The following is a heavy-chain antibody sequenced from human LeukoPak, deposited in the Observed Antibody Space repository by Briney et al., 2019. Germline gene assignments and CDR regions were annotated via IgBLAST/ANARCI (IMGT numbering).Heavy chain of an antibody. CDR2: ISYGGRT. J-gene: IGHJ4*02. D-gene: IGHD3-16*01. V-gene: IGHV4-59*08. CDR1: GGSPSRYY. Sequence: PSETLSLTCTVSGGSPSRYYWCWIRQPPGKGLEWIGYISYGGRTNYNPSLQSRVTISVDTSKTQFSLNLDSVTAADTAVYYCARALLGEFPNYFDYWGQGTLVTVSS. CDR3: ARALLGEFPNYFDY.